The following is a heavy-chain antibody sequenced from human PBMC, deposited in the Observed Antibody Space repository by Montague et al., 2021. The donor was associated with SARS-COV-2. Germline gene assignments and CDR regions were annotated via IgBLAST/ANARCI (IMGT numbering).Heavy chain of an antibody. V-gene: IGHV4-59*01. CDR3: ARDSDYYDSSAGYYYGMDV. J-gene: IGHJ6*02. Sequence: SETLSLTCTVSGGSISSYYWSWIWQPPGKGLEWIGYIYYSGSTNYNPPLKSRVTISVDASKNQFSLKLSSVTAADTAVYYCARDSDYYDSSAGYYYGMDVWGQGTTVTVSS. CDR2: IYYSGST. CDR1: GGSISSYY. D-gene: IGHD3-22*01.